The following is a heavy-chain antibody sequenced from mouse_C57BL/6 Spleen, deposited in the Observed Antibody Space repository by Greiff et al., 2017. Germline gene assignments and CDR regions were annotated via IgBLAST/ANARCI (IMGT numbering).Heavy chain of an antibody. CDR3: ARGRDGYPAWFAY. J-gene: IGHJ3*01. Sequence: QVKLQQPGAELVRPGSSVKLSCKASGYTFTSYWMHWVKQRPIQGLEWIGNIDPSDSETHYNQKFKDKATLTVDKSSSTAYMQLSSLTSEDSAVYYCARGRDGYPAWFAYWGQGTLVTVSA. D-gene: IGHD2-3*01. CDR2: IDPSDSET. V-gene: IGHV1-52*01. CDR1: GYTFTSYW.